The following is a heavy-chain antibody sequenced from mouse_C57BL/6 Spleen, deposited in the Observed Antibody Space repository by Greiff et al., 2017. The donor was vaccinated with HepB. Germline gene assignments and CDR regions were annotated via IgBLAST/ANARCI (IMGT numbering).Heavy chain of an antibody. V-gene: IGHV5-17*01. CDR3: ARRDGYFYAMDY. J-gene: IGHJ4*01. D-gene: IGHD2-3*01. Sequence: EVNVVESGGGLVKPGGSLKLSCAASGFTFSDYGMHWVRQAPEKGLEWVAYISSGSSTIYYADTVKGRFTISRDNAKNNLFLQMTSLRSEDTAMYYCARRDGYFYAMDYWGQGTSVTVSS. CDR2: ISSGSSTI. CDR1: GFTFSDYG.